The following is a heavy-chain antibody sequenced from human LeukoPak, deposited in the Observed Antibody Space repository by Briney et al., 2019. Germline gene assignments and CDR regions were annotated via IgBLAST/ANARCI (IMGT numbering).Heavy chain of an antibody. CDR3: AKGRLRFLEWFVDY. V-gene: IGHV3-23*01. D-gene: IGHD3-3*01. CDR1: GYTFTSYG. J-gene: IGHJ4*02. Sequence: EASVKVSCKASGYTFTSYGISWVRQAPGKGLEWVSAISGSGGSTYYADSVKGRFTISRDNSKNTLYLQMNSLRAEDTAVYYCAKGRLRFLEWFVDYWGQGTLVTVSS. CDR2: ISGSGGST.